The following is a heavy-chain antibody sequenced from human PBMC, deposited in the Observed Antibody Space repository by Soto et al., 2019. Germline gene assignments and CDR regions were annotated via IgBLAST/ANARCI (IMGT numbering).Heavy chain of an antibody. CDR2: IKWDASEK. V-gene: IGHV3-7*01. CDR3: ARESEDLTSNFDY. J-gene: IGHJ4*02. Sequence: GGSLRLSCAASGFTFGSYWMSWVRQAPGKGPEWLATIKWDASEKKYVDSVKGRFTTSRDNAKNSVYLDMNSLSAEDTAVYYCARESEDLTSNFDYWGQGTLVTVSS. CDR1: GFTFGSYW.